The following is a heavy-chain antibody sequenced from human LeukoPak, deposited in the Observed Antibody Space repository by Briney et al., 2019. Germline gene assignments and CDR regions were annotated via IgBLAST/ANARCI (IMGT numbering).Heavy chain of an antibody. J-gene: IGHJ4*02. CDR2: INAYNGNT. CDR1: GYTFTSYG. CDR3: ARGRALLRYFDWLSDFDY. D-gene: IGHD3-9*01. V-gene: IGHV1-18*01. Sequence: ASVKVSCKASGYTFTSYGIRWVRQAPGQGLEWMGWINAYNGNTNYAQKLQGRVTMTTDTSTSTAYMELRSLRSDDTAVYYCARGRALLRYFDWLSDFDYWGQGTLVTVSS.